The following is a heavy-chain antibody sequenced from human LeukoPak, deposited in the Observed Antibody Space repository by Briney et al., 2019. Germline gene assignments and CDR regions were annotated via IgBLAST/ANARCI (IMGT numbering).Heavy chain of an antibody. CDR2: IYYSGST. Sequence: SETLSLTCTVSGGSISSGSYYWSWIRQPAGKGLEWIGSIYYSGSTYYNPSLKSRVTISVDTSKNQFSLKLSSVTAADTAVYYCARLSDLRGAFDYWGQGTLVTVSS. CDR3: ARLSDLRGAFDY. CDR1: GGSISSGSYY. V-gene: IGHV4-39*01. J-gene: IGHJ4*02. D-gene: IGHD1-26*01.